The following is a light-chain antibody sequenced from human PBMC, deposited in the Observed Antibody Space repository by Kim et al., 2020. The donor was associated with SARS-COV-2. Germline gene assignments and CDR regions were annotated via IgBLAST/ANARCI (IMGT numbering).Light chain of an antibody. CDR1: QRISTY. Sequence: ASVGDRVNITCRASQRISTYLNWYQQQPGKAPRLLIYAASSLQSGVPSRFSGSGSGTDFTLTINSLQPEDFATYYCQQSFTTPLLTFGGGTKLEI. CDR3: QQSFTTPLLT. J-gene: IGKJ4*01. V-gene: IGKV1-39*01. CDR2: AAS.